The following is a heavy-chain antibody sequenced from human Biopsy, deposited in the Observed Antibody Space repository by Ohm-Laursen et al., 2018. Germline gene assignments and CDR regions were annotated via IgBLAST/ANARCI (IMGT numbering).Heavy chain of an antibody. CDR1: GNTFATYH. J-gene: IGHJ6*02. D-gene: IGHD5-24*01. V-gene: IGHV1-46*01. CDR3: ARAGVGSDGTDSYYYGMDV. Sequence: ASVKVSCKASGNTFATYHLHWVRQAPGQGLEWMGGISTTGATTSFSQKFQGRLTMTRDTSTGTVYMDLNSLGSEDTAVYYCARAGVGSDGTDSYYYGMDVWGPGTTVTVSS. CDR2: ISTTGATT.